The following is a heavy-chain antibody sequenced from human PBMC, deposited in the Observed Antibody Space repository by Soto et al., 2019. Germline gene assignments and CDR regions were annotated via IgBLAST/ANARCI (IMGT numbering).Heavy chain of an antibody. V-gene: IGHV3-30*18. CDR3: AKDHLMYSSSSTYYFDY. CDR2: ISYDGSNK. Sequence: PGGSLRLSCAASGFTFSSYGMHWVRQAPGKGLEWVAVISYDGSNKYYADSVKGRFTISRDNSKNTLYLQMNSLRAEDMAVYYCAKDHLMYSSSSTYYFDYWGQGTLVTVSS. D-gene: IGHD6-6*01. CDR1: GFTFSSYG. J-gene: IGHJ4*02.